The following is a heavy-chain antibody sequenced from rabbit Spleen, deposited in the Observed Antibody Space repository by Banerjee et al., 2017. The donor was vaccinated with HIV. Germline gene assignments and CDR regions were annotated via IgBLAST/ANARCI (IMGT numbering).Heavy chain of an antibody. V-gene: IGHV1S45*01. CDR3: VRDDGTYDYIDGYFNL. D-gene: IGHD5-1*01. CDR1: GFSFSSGYY. J-gene: IGHJ4*01. CDR2: IYTGDGKN. Sequence: QEQLEESGGDLVKPEGSLTLTCTASGFSFSSGYYMCWFRQAPGKGPEWIGCIYTGDGKNYYASWAKGRFTISKTSSTTVTLQLTSLAAADTATYFCVRDDGTYDYIDGYFNLWGQGTLVTVS.